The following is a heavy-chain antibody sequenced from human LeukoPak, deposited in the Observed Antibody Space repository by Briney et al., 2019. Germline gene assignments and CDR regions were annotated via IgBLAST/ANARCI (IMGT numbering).Heavy chain of an antibody. J-gene: IGHJ4*02. Sequence: GGSLRLSCAASGFTFSSYAMTWVRQAPGKGLEWVSVISGSGGSTYYADSVKDRFTISRDNSKNTLCLQMNSLRAEDTAVYYCAKYDSSGYYFDYWGQGTLVTVSS. CDR3: AKYDSSGYYFDY. CDR2: ISGSGGST. V-gene: IGHV3-23*01. D-gene: IGHD3-22*01. CDR1: GFTFSSYA.